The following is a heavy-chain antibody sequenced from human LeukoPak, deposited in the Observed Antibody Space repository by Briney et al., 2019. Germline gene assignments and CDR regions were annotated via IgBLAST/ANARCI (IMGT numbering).Heavy chain of an antibody. J-gene: IGHJ4*02. CDR1: GYTFISYG. CDR3: GRNGRVRRVVKDLFEY. Sequence: ASVKVSCKASGYTFISYGISWVRQAPGQGLEWMGRVSPCNGNTYYSQRFQDRVIITKDTSTGTAYMDLRDLRTDDTAMYYCGRNGRVRRVVKDLFEYWGQGTLVAVSP. CDR2: VSPCNGNT. V-gene: IGHV1-18*01. D-gene: IGHD3-10*01.